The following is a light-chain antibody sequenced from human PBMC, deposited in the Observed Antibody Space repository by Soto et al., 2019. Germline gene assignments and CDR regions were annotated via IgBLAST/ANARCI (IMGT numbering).Light chain of an antibody. J-gene: IGLJ1*01. CDR3: QSYDNTLKGCV. CDR1: SSNIGADYE. Sequence: QAVVTQPPSVSGAPGQRVIISCTGGSSNIGADYEVHRYQQLPGTAPKLLIYGNTNRPSGVPDRFSGSKSGSSASLAITGLQAEDEAEYYCQSYDNTLKGCVFGTGTKVTVL. V-gene: IGLV1-40*01. CDR2: GNT.